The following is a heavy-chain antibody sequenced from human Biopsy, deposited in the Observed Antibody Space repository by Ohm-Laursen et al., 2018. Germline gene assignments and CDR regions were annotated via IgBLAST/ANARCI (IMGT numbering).Heavy chain of an antibody. V-gene: IGHV4-59*07. CDR1: GGPINNFY. CDR2: IYYSGNT. J-gene: IGHJ3*01. D-gene: IGHD1-26*01. Sequence: SDTLSLTCIVSGGPINNFYWSWIRQPPGKGLEWIGIIYYSGNTKYNPSLKSRVTISVDTFRNQFSLKLSSVTAADTAVYYCARVRVWADSEGAFDPWGQGTMVTVSS. CDR3: ARVRVWADSEGAFDP.